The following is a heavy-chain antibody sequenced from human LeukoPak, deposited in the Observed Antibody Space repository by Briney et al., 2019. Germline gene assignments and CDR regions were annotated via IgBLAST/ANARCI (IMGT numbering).Heavy chain of an antibody. CDR1: GYSFTSYR. Sequence: GESLKISCKGSGYSFTSYRIGWVRQMPGKGLEWMGIIYPGDSDTRYSPSFQGQVTISADKSISTAYLQWSSLKASDTAMYYCARRTYSSSYEFDYWGQGTTVTVSS. J-gene: IGHJ4*03. V-gene: IGHV5-51*01. CDR3: ARRTYSSSYEFDY. D-gene: IGHD6-13*01. CDR2: IYPGDSDT.